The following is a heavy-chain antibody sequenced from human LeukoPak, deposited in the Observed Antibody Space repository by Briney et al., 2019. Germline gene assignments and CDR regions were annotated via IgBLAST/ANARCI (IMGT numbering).Heavy chain of an antibody. CDR3: ARGIRYLYYYYYGMDV. D-gene: IGHD3-9*01. CDR1: GDSVSSNSAA. CDR2: TYYRSKWYN. Sequence: SQTLSPTCAISGDSVSSNSAAWNWIRQSPSRGLEWLGRTYYRSKWYNDYAVSVKSRITINPDTSENQFSLQLNSVTPEDTAVYYCARGIRYLYYYYYGMDVWGQGTTVTVSS. J-gene: IGHJ6*02. V-gene: IGHV6-1*01.